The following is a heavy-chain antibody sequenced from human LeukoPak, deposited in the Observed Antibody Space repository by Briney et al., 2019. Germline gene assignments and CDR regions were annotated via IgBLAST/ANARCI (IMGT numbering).Heavy chain of an antibody. CDR1: GGSFSGYY. J-gene: IGHJ4*02. V-gene: IGHV4-59*01. D-gene: IGHD1-1*01. Sequence: SETLSLTCAVYGGSFSGYYWSWIRQPPGKGLEWIGYIYYSGSTNYNPSLKSRVTISVDTSKNQFSLKLSSVTAADTAVYYCARDRDWKSPYYFDYWGQGTLVTVSS. CDR3: ARDRDWKSPYYFDY. CDR2: IYYSGST.